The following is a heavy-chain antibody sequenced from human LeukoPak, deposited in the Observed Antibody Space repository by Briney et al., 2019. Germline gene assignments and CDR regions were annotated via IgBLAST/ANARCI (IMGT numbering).Heavy chain of an antibody. CDR1: GSSISSSNQY. D-gene: IGHD3-10*01. CDR2: IFSSGTT. CDR3: ARPVTVIRGVGWFDP. V-gene: IGHV4-39*01. Sequence: SETLSLNCNVSGSSISSSNQYWGWIRQPPGKGLEWIGSIFSSGTTYYNPSHKSRVTISVDLSKNQFSLKLSSVTAADTAVYFCARPVTVIRGVGWFDPWGQGTLVTVSS. J-gene: IGHJ5*02.